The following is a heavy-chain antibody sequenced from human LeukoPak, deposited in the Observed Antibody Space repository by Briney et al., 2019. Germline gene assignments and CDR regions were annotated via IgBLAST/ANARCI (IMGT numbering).Heavy chain of an antibody. D-gene: IGHD6-13*01. V-gene: IGHV4-59*01. J-gene: IGHJ4*01. Sequence: SETLSLTCTVSGGSISTYYWTWIRQSPGKGLEWIGYIDHSGSTNYNSSLESRVTMSVDPSKKQFSLRLTSLTEADTAVYYCATAYSTTLPFDFWAPGTLVTVSS. CDR2: IDHSGST. CDR1: GGSISTYY. CDR3: ATAYSTTLPFDF.